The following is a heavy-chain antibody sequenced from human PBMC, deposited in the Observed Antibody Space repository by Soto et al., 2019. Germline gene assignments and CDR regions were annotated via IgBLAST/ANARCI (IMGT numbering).Heavy chain of an antibody. D-gene: IGHD3-3*01. V-gene: IGHV6-1*01. J-gene: IGHJ5*02. CDR3: ARDRAGFWSGYYTSSYNWFDP. CDR2: TYYRSKWYN. CDR1: GDSVSINSAA. Sequence: SQTLSLTFSISGDSVSINSAAWNWIRQSPSIGLGWLGRTYYRSKWYNDYAVSVKSRITIYPDTSKNQFSLQLNSVTPEDTAVYYCARDRAGFWSGYYTSSYNWFDPWGQGTLVTVSS.